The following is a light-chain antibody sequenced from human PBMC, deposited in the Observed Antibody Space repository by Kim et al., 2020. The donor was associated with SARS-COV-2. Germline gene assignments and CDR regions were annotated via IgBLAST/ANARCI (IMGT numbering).Light chain of an antibody. CDR3: QQRANWL. CDR1: QTVRTS. CDR2: DTS. V-gene: IGKV3-11*01. J-gene: IGKJ2*01. Sequence: TLSLSPGERATRSCRASQTVRTSFAWYQQKPGQAPRLLIYDTSNRATGIPAKFSGSGSGTDFTLTISSLEPADSAVYYCQQRANWLVGQGTKLEI.